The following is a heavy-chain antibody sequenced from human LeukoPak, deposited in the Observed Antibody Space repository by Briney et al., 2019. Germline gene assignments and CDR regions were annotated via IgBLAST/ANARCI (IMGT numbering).Heavy chain of an antibody. D-gene: IGHD3-9*01. Sequence: GGSLRLSCAASGFTFSSYGMHWVRQAPGKGLGWVAVISYDGSNKYYADSVKGRFTISRDNSKNTLYLQMNSLRAEDTAVYYCAKDRTLTGYFRRYFDYWGQGTLVTVSS. CDR2: ISYDGSNK. CDR1: GFTFSSYG. CDR3: AKDRTLTGYFRRYFDY. V-gene: IGHV3-30*18. J-gene: IGHJ4*02.